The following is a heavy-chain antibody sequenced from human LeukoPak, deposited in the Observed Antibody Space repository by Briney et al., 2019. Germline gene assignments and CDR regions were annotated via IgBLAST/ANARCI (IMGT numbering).Heavy chain of an antibody. CDR2: IYYSGST. V-gene: IGHV4-59*01. CDR3: ARETSQKGAHYMDV. J-gene: IGHJ6*03. Sequence: SEALSLTCTVSGGSISSYYWSWIRQPPGKGLEGSGYIYYSGSTNYNPFLKSRVTISVATSKTQFSLKLSSVTAADTAVYYCARETSQKGAHYMDVWGKGTTVTISS. CDR1: GGSISSYY. D-gene: IGHD3-16*01.